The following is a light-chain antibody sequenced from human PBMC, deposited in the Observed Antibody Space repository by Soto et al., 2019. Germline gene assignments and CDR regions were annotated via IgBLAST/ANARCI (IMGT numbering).Light chain of an antibody. Sequence: NHMTQSPSPLSSSIGYRLASTFRASQCISSSLAWYHQQPGKAPKLLIYAASTFQSGVPSRFRGSGSGTDLTLSISSLQPEDFAIYYGGQLKSLPISLGGGTKV. CDR2: AAS. CDR3: GQLKSLPIS. CDR1: QCISSS. J-gene: IGKJ4*02. V-gene: IGKV1-9*01.